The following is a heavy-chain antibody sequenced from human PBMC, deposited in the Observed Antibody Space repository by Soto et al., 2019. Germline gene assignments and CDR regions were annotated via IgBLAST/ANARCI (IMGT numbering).Heavy chain of an antibody. D-gene: IGHD2-2*01. CDR1: GFTFSSFW. CDR2: INSDGSNT. V-gene: IGHV3-74*01. CDR3: ARGGVPAAMSY. Sequence: EVQLVESGGGLVQPGGSLRLSCAASGFTFSSFWMHWGRQAPGEGLVWVSRINSDGSNTNYADSVKGRFTISRDNAKNTLYLQMNSLRAEDTAVYYCARGGVPAAMSYWGQGTLVTVSS. J-gene: IGHJ4*02.